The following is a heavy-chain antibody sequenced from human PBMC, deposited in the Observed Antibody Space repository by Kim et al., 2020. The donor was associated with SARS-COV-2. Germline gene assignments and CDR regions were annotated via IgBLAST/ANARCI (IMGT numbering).Heavy chain of an antibody. J-gene: IGHJ5*01. D-gene: IGHD6-19*01. CDR2: GNT. V-gene: IGHV1-8*01. CDR3: ARTTTGWPNWFDS. Sequence: GNTGYEQKFQGRVTVTRDTSIRTAYMELSNLRYEDTAVYYCARTTTGWPNWFDSWGQGTLVTVSS.